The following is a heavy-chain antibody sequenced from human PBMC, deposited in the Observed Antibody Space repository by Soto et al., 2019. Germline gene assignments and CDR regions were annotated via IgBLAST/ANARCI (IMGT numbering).Heavy chain of an antibody. CDR2: ISGSGGST. CDR3: AKENRSPLRIFDY. V-gene: IGHV3-23*01. Sequence: EVQLLESGGGLVQPGGSLRLSCAASGFTFSSYAMSWVRQAPGKGLEWVSAISGSGGSTYYADSVKGRFTIARDNSKNTLYLQMNNLRAEDTAVYYCAKENRSPLRIFDYWGQGTLVTVSS. J-gene: IGHJ4*02. D-gene: IGHD1-26*01. CDR1: GFTFSSYA.